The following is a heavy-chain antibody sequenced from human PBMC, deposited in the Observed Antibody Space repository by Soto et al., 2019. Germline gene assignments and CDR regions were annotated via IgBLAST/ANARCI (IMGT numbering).Heavy chain of an antibody. CDR3: ARGRLSSIAARPLDY. Sequence: QVQLQQWGAGLLKPSETLSLTCAVYGGSFSGYYWSWIRQPPGKGLEWIGEINHSGSTNYNPSLTRRVTISVDTSKNQFALKLSSVTAADTAVYYCARGRLSSIAARPLDYWGQGTLVTVSS. D-gene: IGHD6-6*01. V-gene: IGHV4-34*01. CDR1: GGSFSGYY. J-gene: IGHJ4*02. CDR2: INHSGST.